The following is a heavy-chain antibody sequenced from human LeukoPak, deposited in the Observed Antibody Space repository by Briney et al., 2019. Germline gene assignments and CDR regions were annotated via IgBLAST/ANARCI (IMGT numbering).Heavy chain of an antibody. CDR1: GYTFTSYD. CDR2: MNPNSGNT. Sequence: GASVKVSCKASGYTFTSYDINWVRQATGQGLEWMGWMNPNSGNTGYAQKFQGRVTITRNTSISTAYMELRSLRSDGTAVYYCARASTHRYNWKSGQLNDAFDIWGQGTMVTVSS. CDR3: ARASTHRYNWKSGQLNDAFDI. V-gene: IGHV1-8*03. D-gene: IGHD1-20*01. J-gene: IGHJ3*02.